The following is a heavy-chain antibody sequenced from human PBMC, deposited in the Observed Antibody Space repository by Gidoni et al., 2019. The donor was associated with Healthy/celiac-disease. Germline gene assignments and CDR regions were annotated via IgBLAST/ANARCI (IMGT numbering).Heavy chain of an antibody. V-gene: IGHV4-34*01. CDR2: INHSGST. CDR1: GGSFSGYY. Sequence: QVQLQQWGAGLLKPSETLSLTRAVYGGSFSGYYWSWIRQPPGKGLEWIGEINHSGSTNYNPSLKSRVTISVDTSKNQFSLKLSSVTAADTAVYYCARGGAAAGKKVFDYWGQGTLVTVSS. J-gene: IGHJ4*02. CDR3: ARGGAAAGKKVFDY. D-gene: IGHD6-13*01.